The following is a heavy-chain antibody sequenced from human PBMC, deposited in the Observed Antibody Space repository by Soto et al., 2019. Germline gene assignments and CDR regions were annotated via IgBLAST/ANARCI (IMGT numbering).Heavy chain of an antibody. CDR3: VRDGDHLVGATTYYGMDV. Sequence: SETLSLTCTVSGGSISSGGYYWSWIRQHPGKGLEWIGYIYYSGSTYYNPSLMSRVTISVDTSKNQFSLKLSSVTAADTAVYYFVRDGDHLVGATTYYGMDVWGQGTTVTVSS. D-gene: IGHD1-26*01. CDR1: GGSISSGGYY. J-gene: IGHJ6*02. CDR2: IYYSGST. V-gene: IGHV4-31*03.